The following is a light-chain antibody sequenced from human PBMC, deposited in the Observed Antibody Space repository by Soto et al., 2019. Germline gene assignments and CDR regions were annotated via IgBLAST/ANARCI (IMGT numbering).Light chain of an antibody. Sequence: DIQMTQSPSTLSASVGDRVTITCRASQNINSHLAWYQQKPGKAPKLLIYTASSLQSGVPSRFSGSGSGTEFSLTIINLQPDDFATFYCQQYDLYSAFGQGTKVEMK. CDR1: QNINSH. V-gene: IGKV1-5*03. J-gene: IGKJ1*01. CDR3: QQYDLYSA. CDR2: TAS.